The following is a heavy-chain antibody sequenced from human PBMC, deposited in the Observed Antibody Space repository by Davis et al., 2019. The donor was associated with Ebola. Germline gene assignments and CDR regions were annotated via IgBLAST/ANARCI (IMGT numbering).Heavy chain of an antibody. D-gene: IGHD1-26*01. V-gene: IGHV3-23*01. CDR1: GFTFSSYA. CDR2: ISGSGGST. Sequence: GESLKISCAASGFTFSSYAMSWVRQAPGKGLEWVSAISGSGGSTYYADSVKGRFTISRDNAKNSLYLQMNSLRDEDTAVYYCARNRLGWKWELGYWGQGTLVTVSS. J-gene: IGHJ4*02. CDR3: ARNRLGWKWELGY.